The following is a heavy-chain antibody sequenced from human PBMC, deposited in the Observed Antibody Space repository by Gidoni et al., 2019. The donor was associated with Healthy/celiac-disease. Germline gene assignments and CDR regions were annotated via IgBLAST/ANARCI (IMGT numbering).Heavy chain of an antibody. CDR1: GCSISSSIYY. CDR2: IYYSGST. CDR3: ASKGLRGMDV. V-gene: IGHV4-39*01. Sequence: QLQLQESGPGLVKPSVTLSLTCTLSGCSISSSIYYWGWIRQPPGKGLEWIGGIYYSGSTYYNPTLKSRVTISGDTSKNQFSLKLSAVTAADTAVYYCASKGLRGMDVWGKGTTVTVSS. J-gene: IGHJ6*04.